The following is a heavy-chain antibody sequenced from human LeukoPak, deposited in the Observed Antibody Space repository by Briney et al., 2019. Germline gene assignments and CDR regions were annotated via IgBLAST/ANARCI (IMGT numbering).Heavy chain of an antibody. J-gene: IGHJ4*02. CDR2: IRYDGYYK. D-gene: IGHD2-2*01. CDR3: AKSYCSSTSCYRDYYFDY. Sequence: GGSLRLSCAASGFTFSNYGMHWVRQAPGKGLEWVAFIRYDGYYKYYADSVKGRFTISRDNSKNTLYLQMNSLRAEDTAVYYCAKSYCSSTSCYRDYYFDYWGQGTLVTVSS. CDR1: GFTFSNYG. V-gene: IGHV3-30*02.